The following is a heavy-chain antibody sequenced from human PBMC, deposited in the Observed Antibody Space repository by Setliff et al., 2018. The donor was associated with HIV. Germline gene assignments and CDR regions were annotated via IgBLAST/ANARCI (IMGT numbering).Heavy chain of an antibody. CDR3: ARGIWSATTADYYLDV. Sequence: ASVKVSCKASGYTFTDFYIHWVRQAPGQGLEWIGRINPKSGVADYLRKFQGRVTITRDTSASTADMEMSGLRSEDTADYYCARGIWSATTADYYLDVWGQGTTVTVSS. CDR2: INPKSGVA. J-gene: IGHJ6*03. V-gene: IGHV1-2*06. D-gene: IGHD3-3*01. CDR1: GYTFTDFY.